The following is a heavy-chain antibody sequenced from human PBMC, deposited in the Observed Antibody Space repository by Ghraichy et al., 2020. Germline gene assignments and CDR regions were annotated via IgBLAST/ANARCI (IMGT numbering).Heavy chain of an antibody. V-gene: IGHV3-15*05. J-gene: IGHJ3*01. Sequence: LRLSCAAPGITFSNVWMSWVRQAPGKGLEWVGRIKTTGTTDYAAPVKGRFTISRDDSKKILYLQMNSLKTEDTAAYYCTTYNQKDAFDVWGQGTVVTVSS. CDR1: GITFSNVW. D-gene: IGHD1-14*01. CDR2: IKTTGTT. CDR3: TTYNQKDAFDV.